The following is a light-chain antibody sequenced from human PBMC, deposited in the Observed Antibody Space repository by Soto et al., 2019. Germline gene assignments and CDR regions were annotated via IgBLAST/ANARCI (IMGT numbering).Light chain of an antibody. CDR2: AAS. V-gene: IGKV1-9*01. Sequence: SFLSASVGDRVTITCRASQGLSSDLAWYQQKPGKAPKLLIYAASTLQSGVPSRFSGSGSGTEFTLTISSLQPEDFATYYCQQLNSYPITFGQGTRLEIK. CDR3: QQLNSYPIT. J-gene: IGKJ5*01. CDR1: QGLSSD.